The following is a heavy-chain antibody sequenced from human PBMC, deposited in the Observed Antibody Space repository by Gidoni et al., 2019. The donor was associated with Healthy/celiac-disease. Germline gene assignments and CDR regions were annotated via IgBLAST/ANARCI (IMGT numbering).Heavy chain of an antibody. CDR2: ISYDGSNK. V-gene: IGHV3-30*18. J-gene: IGHJ6*04. Sequence: QVQLVESGGDVVQPGRSLRLSCAASGFTFSSYGMHWVRQAPGKGLEWVAVISYDGSNKYYADAVKGRFTISRDNSKNTLYLQMNSLRAEDTAVYYCAKDSIAARRRPGNGMDVWGKGTTVTVSS. CDR1: GFTFSSYG. D-gene: IGHD6-6*01. CDR3: AKDSIAARRRPGNGMDV.